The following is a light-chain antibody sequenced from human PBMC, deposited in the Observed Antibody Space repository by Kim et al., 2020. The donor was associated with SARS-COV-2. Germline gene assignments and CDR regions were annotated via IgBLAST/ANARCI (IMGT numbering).Light chain of an antibody. CDR1: ESVTSGF. CDR2: GAS. CDR3: QQYGSSPYT. Sequence: EIVLTQSPGTLSLSPGERVTLSCRASESVTSGFLAWYQVKTGQAPRLLIYGASSRAPGIPDRFRGTESGTDFSLTISRLGPEDFAVYFCQQYGSSPYTFGQGTKLEI. V-gene: IGKV3-20*01. J-gene: IGKJ2*01.